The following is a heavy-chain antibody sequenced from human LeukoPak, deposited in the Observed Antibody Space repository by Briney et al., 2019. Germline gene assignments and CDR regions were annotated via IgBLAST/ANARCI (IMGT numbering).Heavy chain of an antibody. CDR1: GFTFSSYS. J-gene: IGHJ4*02. V-gene: IGHV3-48*04. D-gene: IGHD3-22*01. Sequence: GGSLRLSCAASGFTFSSYSMNWVRQAPGKGLEWVSYISSASSAIYYADSVKGRFTIARDTAKTSLYLQMNSLRAEDTAVYYCARDADYYDSSGYPQFDYWGRGTLVTVSS. CDR3: ARDADYYDSSGYPQFDY. CDR2: ISSASSAI.